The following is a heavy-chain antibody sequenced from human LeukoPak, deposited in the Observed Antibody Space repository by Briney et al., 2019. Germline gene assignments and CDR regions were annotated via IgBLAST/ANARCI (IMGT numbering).Heavy chain of an antibody. CDR1: GGSFSGYY. V-gene: IGHV4-34*01. CDR2: INHSGST. Sequence: SETLSLTCAVYGGSFSGYYWSWIRQPTVKGLEWIGEINHSGSTNYNPSLKSRVTISVDTSKNQFSLKLSSVTAADTAVYYCARGLFDYWGQGTLVTVSS. CDR3: ARGLFDY. J-gene: IGHJ4*02.